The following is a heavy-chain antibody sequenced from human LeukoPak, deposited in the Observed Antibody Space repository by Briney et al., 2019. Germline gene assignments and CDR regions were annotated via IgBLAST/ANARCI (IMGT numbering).Heavy chain of an antibody. V-gene: IGHV3-21*01. J-gene: IGHJ5*02. CDR3: AKDLKQWTTPEDNWFDP. CDR2: ISSSSSYI. D-gene: IGHD6-19*01. CDR1: GGSISSSS. Sequence: PSETLSLTCTVSGGSISSSSYYWGWIRQPPGKGLEWVSSISSSSSYIYYADSVKGRFTISRDNAKNSLYLQMNSLRTEDTAVYYCAKDLKQWTTPEDNWFDPWGQGTLVTVSS.